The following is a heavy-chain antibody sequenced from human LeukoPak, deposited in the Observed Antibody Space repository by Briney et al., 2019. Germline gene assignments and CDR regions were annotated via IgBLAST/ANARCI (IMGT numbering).Heavy chain of an antibody. CDR3: ARAYCSSTRCSYYFDS. D-gene: IGHD2-2*01. V-gene: IGHV3-21*01. J-gene: IGHJ4*02. Sequence: NPGGSLRLSCAASGFTFDSYGMNWVRQAPGKGLEWISSISSSGTYIYYADSVKGRFTISRDNAKNSLYLQMNSLRAEDTAVYYCARAYCSSTRCSYYFDSWGQGTLVTVSS. CDR2: ISSSGTYI. CDR1: GFTFDSYG.